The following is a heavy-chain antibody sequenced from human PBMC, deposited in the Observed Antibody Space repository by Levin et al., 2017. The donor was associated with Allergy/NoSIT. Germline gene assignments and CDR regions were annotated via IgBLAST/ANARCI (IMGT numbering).Heavy chain of an antibody. J-gene: IGHJ6*02. D-gene: IGHD5-24*01. Sequence: GTLSLTCAASGFTFSDYYMSWIRQAPGKGLEWVSFISNSGSTRYYADSVKGRFTISRDNAKNSLYLQMNSLRAEDTAVYYCAREPPPPYNFRLYYYYYGMDVWGLGTTVTVSS. CDR2: ISNSGSTR. CDR1: GFTFSDYY. CDR3: AREPPPPYNFRLYYYYYGMDV. V-gene: IGHV3-11*01.